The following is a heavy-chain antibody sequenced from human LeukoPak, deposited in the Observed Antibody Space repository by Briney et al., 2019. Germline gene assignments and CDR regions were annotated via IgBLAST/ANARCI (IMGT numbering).Heavy chain of an antibody. J-gene: IGHJ4*02. CDR1: GYTLTELS. Sequence: ASVKVSCKVSGYTLTELSMHWVRQAPGQGLEWMGIINPSGGSTSYAQKFQGRVTMTRDTSTSTVYMELSSLRSEDTAVYYCARDMYCSSTSCYAGWDYWGQGTLVTVSS. V-gene: IGHV1-46*01. CDR2: INPSGGST. CDR3: ARDMYCSSTSCYAGWDY. D-gene: IGHD2-2*01.